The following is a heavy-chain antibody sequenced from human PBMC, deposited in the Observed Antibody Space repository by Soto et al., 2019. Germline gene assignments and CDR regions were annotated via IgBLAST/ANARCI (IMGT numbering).Heavy chain of an antibody. CDR2: IRSKPNSYAT. CDR3: TSLCSSCYFDY. J-gene: IGHJ4*02. D-gene: IGHD6-13*01. Sequence: EVQLVESGGGLVQPGGSLKLSCAASGFTFSDSAMHWVRQASGKGLEWVGRIRSKPNSYATEYAASVTGRFTISRDDSKNTAYLHMSSLKTEDTAVYYCTSLCSSCYFDYWGQGTLVAVSA. V-gene: IGHV3-73*01. CDR1: GFTFSDSA.